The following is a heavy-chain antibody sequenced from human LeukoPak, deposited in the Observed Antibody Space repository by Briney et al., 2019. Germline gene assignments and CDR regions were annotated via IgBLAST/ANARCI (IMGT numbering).Heavy chain of an antibody. V-gene: IGHV4-4*07. J-gene: IGHJ4*02. CDR3: ARDGRGYASSWYFDL. CDR1: GGSISSNY. D-gene: IGHD6-13*01. Sequence: SETLSLTCTVSGGSISSNYWSWIRQAAGKGLEWIGRIYTSGSTNYSPSLKSRVTLSVDTSRNQFSLRLSSVTAADTAVYYCARDGRGYASSWYFDLWGQGTLVTVSS. CDR2: IYTSGST.